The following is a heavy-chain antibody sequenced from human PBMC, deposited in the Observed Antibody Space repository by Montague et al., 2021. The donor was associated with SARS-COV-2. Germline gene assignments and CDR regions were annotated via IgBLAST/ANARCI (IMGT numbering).Heavy chain of an antibody. CDR3: ARRPGTFGAAFDI. CDR1: GGSISSDSFY. D-gene: IGHD3-10*01. J-gene: IGHJ3*02. CDR2: IYHSGGT. Sequence: SDTRSLTCTVSGGSISSDSFYWGWLRQPPGKGLEWIGLIYHSGGTYNGPSLKRRFSISVDTSKNQFSLKVTSVTAADTAVYYCARRPGTFGAAFDIWGLGTMVTVSS. V-gene: IGHV4-39*01.